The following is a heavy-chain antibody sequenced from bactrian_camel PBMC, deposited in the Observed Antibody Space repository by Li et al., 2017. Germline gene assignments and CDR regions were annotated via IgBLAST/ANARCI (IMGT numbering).Heavy chain of an antibody. J-gene: IGHJ6*01. CDR2: HYTGGGTT. Sequence: DVQLVESGGGSVQVGGSLRLSCVASGLTFSNNAFNWVRQAPGKGLEWVGNHYTGGGTTYYADSVKGRFTISQDRPRNVVYLEMNNLKPEDTGEYFCALDGGDPLIRHIAHAPCWGQGTQVTVAS. D-gene: IGHD1*01. V-gene: IGHV3S40*01. CDR3: ALDGGDPLIRHIAHAPC. CDR1: GLTFSNNA.